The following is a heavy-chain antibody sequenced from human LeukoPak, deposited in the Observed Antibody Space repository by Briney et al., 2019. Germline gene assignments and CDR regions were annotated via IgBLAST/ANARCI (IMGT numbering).Heavy chain of an antibody. V-gene: IGHV1-8*03. CDR1: GYTFTSYD. CDR2: MNPNSGNT. CDR3: ARGSLVKPVAAAEAYYYYYMDV. Sequence: ASVKVSCKASGYTFTSYDINWVRQATGQGLEWMGWMNPNSGNTGYAQKFQGRVTITRNTSISTAYMELSSLRSEDTAVYYCARGSLVKPVAAAEAYYYYYMDVWGKGTTVTVSS. J-gene: IGHJ6*03. D-gene: IGHD6-13*01.